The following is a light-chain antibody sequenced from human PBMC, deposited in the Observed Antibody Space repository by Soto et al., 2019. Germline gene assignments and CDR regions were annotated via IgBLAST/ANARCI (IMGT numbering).Light chain of an antibody. CDR1: QSVSSSY. CDR2: AAY. V-gene: IGKV3-20*01. Sequence: EIVLTQSPGTLSLSPGESATLSCRASQSVSSSYLAWYQQKPGQAPRLLISAAYSRASGIPGRFSGSGSGTDFTLTSRRLEPEDFAVYYCQHYGGPFTFGPGTKVDIK. J-gene: IGKJ3*01. CDR3: QHYGGPFT.